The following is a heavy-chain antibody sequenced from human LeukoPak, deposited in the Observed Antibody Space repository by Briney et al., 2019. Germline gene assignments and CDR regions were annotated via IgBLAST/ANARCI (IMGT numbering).Heavy chain of an antibody. Sequence: GRSLRLSCAASGFTFSSYGMHWVRQAPGKGLEWVAVIWYDGSNKYYADSVKGRFTISRDNSKNTLYLQMNSLRAEDTAVYYCARDDSSPGIAVARTEPRLDYWGQGTLVTVSS. D-gene: IGHD6-19*01. J-gene: IGHJ4*02. V-gene: IGHV3-33*01. CDR1: GFTFSSYG. CDR2: IWYDGSNK. CDR3: ARDDSSPGIAVARTEPRLDY.